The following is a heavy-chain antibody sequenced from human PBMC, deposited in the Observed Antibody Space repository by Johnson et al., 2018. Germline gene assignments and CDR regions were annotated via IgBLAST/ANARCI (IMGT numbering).Heavy chain of an antibody. CDR1: GFTFGDYA. Sequence: VQLVQSGGGLIQPGRSXRLSCAASGFTFGDYAIHWVRQAPGMGLEWVSGISWNSGSRGYADSVKGRFPISRDNAKNSLFLQMNSLTTEDTAFYYCAKDKGSGYSHGYDAFDIWGQGTMVTVSS. J-gene: IGHJ3*02. CDR2: ISWNSGSR. V-gene: IGHV3-9*01. CDR3: AKDKGSGYSHGYDAFDI. D-gene: IGHD5-18*01.